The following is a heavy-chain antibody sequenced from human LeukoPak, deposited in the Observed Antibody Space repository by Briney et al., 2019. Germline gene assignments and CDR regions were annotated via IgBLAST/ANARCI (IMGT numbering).Heavy chain of an antibody. CDR3: AHHGDLFDY. Sequence: ESGPTLVNPTQTLTLTCTFSGFSLSTIGVGVGWIRQPPGKALEWLTLINWDDDRRYSPSLKGRLTITKDTSKNQVVLTMTNMDPVDTATYYCAHHGDLFDYWGQGTLVTVSS. CDR1: GFSLSTIGVG. V-gene: IGHV2-5*02. CDR2: INWDDDR. J-gene: IGHJ4*02.